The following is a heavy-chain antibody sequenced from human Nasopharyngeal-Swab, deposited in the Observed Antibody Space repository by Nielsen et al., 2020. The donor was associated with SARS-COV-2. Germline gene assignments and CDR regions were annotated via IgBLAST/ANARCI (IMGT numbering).Heavy chain of an antibody. CDR1: GGSISSGSIRSYY. CDR3: AREVVGGLVDS. CDR2: FSYTGIT. D-gene: IGHD1-26*01. V-gene: IGHV4-61*01. J-gene: IGHJ4*02. Sequence: GSLRLSCTVSGGSISSGSIRSYYWSWIRQPPGKGLEWIGYFSYTGITNYNPSLKSRVTISVDMSKNQFSLKLSSVAAADTAVYYCAREVVGGLVDSWGQGTPVTVSS.